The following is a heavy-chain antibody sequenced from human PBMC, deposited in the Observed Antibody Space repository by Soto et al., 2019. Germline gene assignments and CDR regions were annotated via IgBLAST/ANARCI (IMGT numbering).Heavy chain of an antibody. CDR3: ARDLRITMVRGAPYYYYGMDV. J-gene: IGHJ6*02. V-gene: IGHV1-2*02. CDR1: GYTFTGYY. CDR2: INPSSGGT. Sequence: ASVKVSCKASGYTFTGYYMHWVRQAPGQGLEWMGWINPSSGGTNYAQKFQGRVTMTRDTSISTAYMELSRLRSDDTAVYYCARDLRITMVRGAPYYYYGMDVWGQGTTVTVSS. D-gene: IGHD3-10*01.